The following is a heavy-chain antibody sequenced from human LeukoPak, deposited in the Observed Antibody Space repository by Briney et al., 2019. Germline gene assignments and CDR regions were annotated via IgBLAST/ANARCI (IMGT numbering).Heavy chain of an antibody. D-gene: IGHD6-13*01. J-gene: IGHJ4*02. CDR3: AKESSRGYSSSWYYFDY. CDR2: ISGSGGST. CDR1: GFTFSSYA. Sequence: GGSLRLSCAASGFTFSSYAMSRVRQAPGKGLEWVSAISGSGGSTYYADSVKGRFTISRDNSKNTLYLQMNSLRAEDTAVYYCAKESSRGYSSSWYYFDYWGQGTLVTVSS. V-gene: IGHV3-23*01.